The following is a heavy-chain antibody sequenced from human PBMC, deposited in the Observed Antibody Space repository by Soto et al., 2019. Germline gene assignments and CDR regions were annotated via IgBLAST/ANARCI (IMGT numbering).Heavy chain of an antibody. D-gene: IGHD5-18*01. Sequence: TSETLSLTCTVSGGSISSYYWSWIRQPPGKGLEWIGYIYYSGSTNYNPSLKSRVTISVDTSKNQFSLKLSSVTAADTAVYYCARNSYGEGGLYYYYMDVWGKGTTVTVSS. CDR2: IYYSGST. V-gene: IGHV4-59*01. J-gene: IGHJ6*03. CDR1: GGSISSYY. CDR3: ARNSYGEGGLYYYYMDV.